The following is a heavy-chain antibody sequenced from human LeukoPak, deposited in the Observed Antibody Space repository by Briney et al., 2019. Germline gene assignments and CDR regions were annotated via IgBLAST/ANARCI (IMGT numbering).Heavy chain of an antibody. CDR1: GFTFSSYA. CDR2: ISYDGSNK. CDR3: AREQVQLDHTLDY. J-gene: IGHJ4*02. V-gene: IGHV3-30-3*01. D-gene: IGHD1-1*01. Sequence: PGGSLRLSCAASGFTFSSYAMHWVRQAPGKGLEWVAVISYDGSNKYYADSVKGRFTISRDNSKNTLYLQMNSLRAEDTAVYYCAREQVQLDHTLDYWGQGTLVTVSS.